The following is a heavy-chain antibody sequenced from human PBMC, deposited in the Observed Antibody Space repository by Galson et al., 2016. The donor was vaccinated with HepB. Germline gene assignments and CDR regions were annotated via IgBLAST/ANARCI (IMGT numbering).Heavy chain of an antibody. D-gene: IGHD3-22*01. V-gene: IGHV4-59*01. CDR3: ARVGLQNYYDNSGYSYGYFDY. J-gene: IGHJ4*02. CDR1: GGSISSYY. Sequence: SETLSLTCTVSGGSISSYYWSWIRQPPGKGLEWIGYMYYSGSTNYNPSLKSRVTISVYTSKNQFSLKLSSVTAAATAVYYCARVGLQNYYDNSGYSYGYFDYWGQGSLVTVSS. CDR2: MYYSGST.